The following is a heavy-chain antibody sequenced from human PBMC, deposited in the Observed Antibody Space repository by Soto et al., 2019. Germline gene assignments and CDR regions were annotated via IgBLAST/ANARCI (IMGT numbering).Heavy chain of an antibody. CDR2: ISYDGINN. CDR3: ARDRTAYGSGSYCYGMDV. CDR1: GFTFNTYA. D-gene: IGHD3-10*01. V-gene: IGHV3-30-3*01. Sequence: GGSLRLSCAASGFTFNTYAMHWVRQAPGKGLEWVAVISYDGINNYYADSMKGRFTISRDNSRYTLYLQMNSLRPEDMAVYYCARDRTAYGSGSYCYGMDVWGQGTTVTVSS. J-gene: IGHJ6*02.